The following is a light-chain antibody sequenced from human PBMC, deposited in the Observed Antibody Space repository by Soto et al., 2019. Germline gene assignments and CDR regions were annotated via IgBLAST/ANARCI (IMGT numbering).Light chain of an antibody. Sequence: QSALTQPASVSGSPGQSITISCTGTSSDIGIYNYVSWYQHHPGKAPKLMIYEVSNRPSGVSNRFSGSKSGNTASLTISGLQAEDEADYYCISYTTSTTLVVFGGGTKLTVL. V-gene: IGLV2-14*01. CDR1: SSDIGIYNY. J-gene: IGLJ2*01. CDR3: ISYTTSTTLVV. CDR2: EVS.